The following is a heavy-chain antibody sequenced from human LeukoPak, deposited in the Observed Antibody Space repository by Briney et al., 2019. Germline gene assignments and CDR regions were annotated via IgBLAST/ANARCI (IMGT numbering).Heavy chain of an antibody. J-gene: IGHJ4*02. V-gene: IGHV1-69*13. CDR3: ATGHSGYDY. CDR1: GGTFSSYA. D-gene: IGHD5-12*01. Sequence: AASVKVSCKASGGTFSSYAISWVRQAPGQGLEWMGGIIPIFGTANYAQKFQGRVTITADESTSTAYMELSNLRSEDTAVYYCATGHSGYDYWGQGNLVTVSS. CDR2: IIPIFGTA.